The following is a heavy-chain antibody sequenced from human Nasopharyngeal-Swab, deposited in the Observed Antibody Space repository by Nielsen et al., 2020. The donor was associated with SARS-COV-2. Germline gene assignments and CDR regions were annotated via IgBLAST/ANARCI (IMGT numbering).Heavy chain of an antibody. CDR2: IWYDGSNK. J-gene: IGHJ6*02. V-gene: IGHV3-33*01. CDR3: ASMLLGLYGTDV. CDR1: GFTFSSYG. D-gene: IGHD2-8*01. Sequence: GESLKISCAASGFTFSSYGMHWVRQAPGKGLEWVAVIWYDGSNKYYADSVKGRFTISRDNSKNTLYLQMNSLRAEDTAVYYCASMLLGLYGTDVWGQGTTVTVSS.